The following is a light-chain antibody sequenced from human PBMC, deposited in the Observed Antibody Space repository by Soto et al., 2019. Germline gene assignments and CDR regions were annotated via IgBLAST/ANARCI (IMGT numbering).Light chain of an antibody. Sequence: EIVLTQSPGTLSLSPGERATLSCRASQSVSSSYLACYQQKRGQAPRLLIHDASSRATGIPDRFSGSGSGTDFTLTISRLEPEDFAVYYCQQYGGSPRTFGQGTKVDIK. CDR2: DAS. J-gene: IGKJ1*01. CDR1: QSVSSSY. V-gene: IGKV3-20*01. CDR3: QQYGGSPRT.